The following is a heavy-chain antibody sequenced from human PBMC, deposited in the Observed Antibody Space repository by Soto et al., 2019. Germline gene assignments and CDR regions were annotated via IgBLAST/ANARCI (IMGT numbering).Heavy chain of an antibody. D-gene: IGHD3-10*01. Sequence: QVQLQESGPGLVKHSQTLSLSCSVSGGSISSYRYFWRWVRQHPGKGLEWIAYILNSGSTYFNPSLRGRVRISVDMFKSQLSLNLSSVTAADTAVYYCARGHTTFGFYYYGLDVWGQGATVIVSS. J-gene: IGHJ6*02. V-gene: IGHV4-31*03. CDR3: ARGHTTFGFYYYGLDV. CDR2: ILNSGST. CDR1: GGSISSYRYF.